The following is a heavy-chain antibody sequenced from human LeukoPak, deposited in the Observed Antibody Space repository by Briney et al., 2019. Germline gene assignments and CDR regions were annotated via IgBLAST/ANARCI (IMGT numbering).Heavy chain of an antibody. J-gene: IGHJ4*02. CDR3: ARGERGRIAARPIDY. CDR1: GFTFDDYG. Sequence: GGSLRLSCAASGFTFDDYGMSWVRQAPGKGLEWVSGINWNGGSTGYADSVKGRFTISRDNAKNSLYLQMNSLRAEDTALYYCARGERGRIAARPIDYWLQGTLVTVSS. CDR2: INWNGGST. D-gene: IGHD6-6*01. V-gene: IGHV3-20*04.